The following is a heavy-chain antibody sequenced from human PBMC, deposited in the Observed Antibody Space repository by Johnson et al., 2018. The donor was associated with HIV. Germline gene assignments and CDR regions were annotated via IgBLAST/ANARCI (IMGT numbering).Heavy chain of an antibody. Sequence: QVQLVESGGGVVQPGGSLRLSCAASGFTFSSYAMHWVRQAPGKGLEWVAFIRYDGSNKYYADSVQGRFTISRDNSKNTLYLQMNSLRAEDTAVYHCAREGAWEVRPGAFDIWGQGTTVTVSS. V-gene: IGHV3-30*02. CDR2: IRYDGSNK. CDR1: GFTFSSYA. D-gene: IGHD1-26*01. CDR3: AREGAWEVRPGAFDI. J-gene: IGHJ3*02.